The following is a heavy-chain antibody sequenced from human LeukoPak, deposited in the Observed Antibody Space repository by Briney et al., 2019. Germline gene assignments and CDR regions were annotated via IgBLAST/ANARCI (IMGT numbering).Heavy chain of an antibody. CDR3: TKGGSSGWFHLDY. CDR1: GFTFSSYA. D-gene: IGHD6-13*01. Sequence: QPGGSLRLSCAASGFTFSSYAMSWVRQAPGKGLDWVPLISDSVGGTYYADSVKGRFTISRDNSKNTLYLQMSSLRAEDTAVYYCTKGGSSGWFHLDYWGQGTLVTVSS. CDR2: ISDSVGGT. J-gene: IGHJ4*02. V-gene: IGHV3-23*01.